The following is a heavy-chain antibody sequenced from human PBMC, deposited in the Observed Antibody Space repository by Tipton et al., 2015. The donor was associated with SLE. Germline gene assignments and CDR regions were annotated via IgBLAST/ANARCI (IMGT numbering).Heavy chain of an antibody. V-gene: IGHV3-74*01. CDR2: TNTDGTHT. J-gene: IGHJ4*02. D-gene: IGHD1-1*01. CDR3: TRGNRATTSMEF. CDR1: GFTFSNYW. Sequence: SLSLSCAASGFTFSNYWFHWVRQVPGKGLVWVARTNTDGTHTIYADSVKGRFTLSRDRAANTLDLHMDRLRVDDTAIYFCTRGNRATTSMEFWGQGALVTVSS.